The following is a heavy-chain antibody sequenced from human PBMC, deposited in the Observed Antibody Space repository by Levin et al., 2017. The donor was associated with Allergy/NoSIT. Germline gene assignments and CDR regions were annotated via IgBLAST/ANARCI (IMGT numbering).Heavy chain of an antibody. J-gene: IGHJ4*02. CDR2: IYLSGST. D-gene: IGHD5-18*01. CDR1: GGSISSGGYS. CDR3: ARVAGYRYGYYFDY. V-gene: IGHV4-30-2*01. Sequence: TPSETLSLTCAVSGGSISSGGYSWSWIRQPPGKGLEWIGNIYLSGSTYYNPSLKSRVTISVDRSKNQFSLNLSSVTAADTDVYYCARVAGYRYGYYFDYWGQGTLVTVSS.